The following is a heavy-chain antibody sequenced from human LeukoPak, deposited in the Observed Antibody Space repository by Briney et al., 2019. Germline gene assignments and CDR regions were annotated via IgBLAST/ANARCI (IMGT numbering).Heavy chain of an antibody. V-gene: IGHV3-48*01. CDR1: GFNLSRYW. D-gene: IGHD3-22*01. J-gene: IGHJ4*02. CDR3: ARDTYYYDSSGYYLMGGFDY. Sequence: GGSLRLSCAASGFNLSRYWMNWVRQAPGKGLEWVSCISSRSRTIYYADSVKGRFTISRDNAKNSLYLQMNSLRAEDTAVYYCARDTYYYDSSGYYLMGGFDYWGQGTLVTVSS. CDR2: ISSRSRTI.